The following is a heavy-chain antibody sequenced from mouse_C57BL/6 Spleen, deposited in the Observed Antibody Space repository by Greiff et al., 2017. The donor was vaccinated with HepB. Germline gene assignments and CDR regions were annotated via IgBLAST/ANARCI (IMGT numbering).Heavy chain of an antibody. V-gene: IGHV5-16*01. Sequence: DVKLVESEGGLVQPGRSMKLSCTASGFTFSDYYMAWVRQVPEKGLEWVANINYDGSSTYYLDSLKSRFIISRDNAKNILYLQMSSLKSEDTATYYCARDRGSLGYFDVWGTGTTVTVSS. J-gene: IGHJ1*03. CDR3: ARDRGSLGYFDV. D-gene: IGHD1-1*02. CDR2: INYDGSST. CDR1: GFTFSDYY.